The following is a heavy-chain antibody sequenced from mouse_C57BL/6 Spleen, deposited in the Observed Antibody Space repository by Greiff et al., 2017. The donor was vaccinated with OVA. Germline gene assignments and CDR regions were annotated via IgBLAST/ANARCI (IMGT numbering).Heavy chain of an antibody. CDR2: ISYDGSN. Sequence: VQLQQSGPGLVKPSQSLSLTCSVTGYSITSGYYWNWIRQFPGNKLEWMGYISYDGSNNYNPSLKNRISITRDTSKNQFFLKLNSVTTEDTATYYCARGSGMDYWGQGTSVTVSS. CDR3: ARGSGMDY. J-gene: IGHJ4*01. D-gene: IGHD1-1*01. V-gene: IGHV3-6*01. CDR1: GYSITSGYY.